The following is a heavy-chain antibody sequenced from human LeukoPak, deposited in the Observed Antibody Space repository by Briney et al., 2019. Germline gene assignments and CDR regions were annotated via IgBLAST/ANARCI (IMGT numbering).Heavy chain of an antibody. CDR1: GFTFSNYW. D-gene: IGHD6-19*01. CDR2: ISSTSSHI. V-gene: IGHV3-21*01. J-gene: IGHJ6*02. CDR3: ARVTRQWLVYYYYVMDV. Sequence: GGSLRLSCAASGFTFSNYWLHWVRQAPGKGLEWVSSISSTSSHIYYADSVKGRFTISRDNAKDSLYLQMDSLRAEDTAVYYCARVTRQWLVYYYYVMDVWGQGTTVTVSS.